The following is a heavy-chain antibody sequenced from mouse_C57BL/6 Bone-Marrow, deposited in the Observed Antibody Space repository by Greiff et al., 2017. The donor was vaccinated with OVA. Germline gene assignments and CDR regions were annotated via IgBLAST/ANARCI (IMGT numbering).Heavy chain of an antibody. V-gene: IGHV14-3*01. CDR1: GFNIKNTY. CDR3: ARGNFGSSFYAMDY. D-gene: IGHD1-1*01. Sequence: VQLKQSVAELVRPGASVKLSCTASGFNIKNTYMHWVKQRPEQGLEWIGRIDPANDNTKYAPKFPGKATMTADTSSNTAYLQLSSLSSEDTAVYCCARGNFGSSFYAMDYWGQGTSVTVSS. J-gene: IGHJ4*01. CDR2: IDPANDNT.